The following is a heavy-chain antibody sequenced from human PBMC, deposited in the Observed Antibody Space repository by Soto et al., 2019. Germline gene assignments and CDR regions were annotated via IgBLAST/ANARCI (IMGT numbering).Heavy chain of an antibody. CDR2: TYYRSKWYN. D-gene: IGHD3-9*01. V-gene: IGHV6-1*01. CDR1: GDSVSSNSAA. J-gene: IGHJ4*02. CDR3: ATTYYDILTGYYYYFDY. Sequence: SQTLSLTCAISGDSVSSNSAAWNWIRQSPSRGLEWLGRTYYRSKWYNDYAVSVKSRITINPDTSKNQFSLQLNSVTPEDTAVYYCATTYYDILTGYYYYFDYWGQGTLVTVSS.